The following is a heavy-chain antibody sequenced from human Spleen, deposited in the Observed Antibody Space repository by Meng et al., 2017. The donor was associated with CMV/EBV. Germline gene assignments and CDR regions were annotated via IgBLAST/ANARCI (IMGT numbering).Heavy chain of an antibody. V-gene: IGHV3-23*01. D-gene: IGHD4-11*01. CDR2: ISGSGGST. J-gene: IGHJ6*02. Sequence: GESLKISCAASGFTFSSYAMSWVRQAPGKGLEWVSAISGSGGSTYYADSVKGRFTISRDNSKNTLYLQMNSLRAEDTAVYYCAKAETTVTTGYYYYGMDVWGQGTTVTVSS. CDR1: GFTFSSYA. CDR3: AKAETTVTTGYYYYGMDV.